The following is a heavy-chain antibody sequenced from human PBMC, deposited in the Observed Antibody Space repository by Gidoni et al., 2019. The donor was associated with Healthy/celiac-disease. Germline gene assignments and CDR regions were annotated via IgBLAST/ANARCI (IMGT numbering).Heavy chain of an antibody. D-gene: IGHD5-12*01. J-gene: IGHJ5*02. Sequence: EVQLLESGGGLVQPGGSLRLSGADSGFTFSSYAMSWVSQAPGKGLEWVSAISGSGVSTYYADSVKGRFTISRDNSKNTLYLQMNSLRAEDTAVYYCAKDVDQSWFDPWGQGTLVTVSS. CDR3: AKDVDQSWFDP. V-gene: IGHV3-23*01. CDR2: ISGSGVST. CDR1: GFTFSSYA.